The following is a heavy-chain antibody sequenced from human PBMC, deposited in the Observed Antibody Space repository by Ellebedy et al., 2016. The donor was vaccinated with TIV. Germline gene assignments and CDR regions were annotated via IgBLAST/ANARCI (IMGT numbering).Heavy chain of an antibody. J-gene: IGHJ4*02. CDR3: AHYLAGWGGRGD. Sequence: MPSETLSLTCSVSGASVSSGDYHWSWIRQPPGKGLEWIGQIIDSWHSNYNPSLKSPVTISVEPTRHQFSLELSSVTAADTAVYYCAHYLAGWGGRGDWGLGTLVTVSS. CDR2: IIDSWHS. D-gene: IGHD6-19*01. CDR1: GASVSSGDYH. V-gene: IGHV4-61*08.